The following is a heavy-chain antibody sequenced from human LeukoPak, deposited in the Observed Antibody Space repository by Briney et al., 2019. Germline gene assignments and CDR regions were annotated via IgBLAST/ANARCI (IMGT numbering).Heavy chain of an antibody. Sequence: ASVKVSCKASGYTFTSYGISWVRQAPGQGLEWMGWISAYNGNTNYAQKLQGRVTMTTDTSTSTAYMGLRSLRSDGTAVYYCARDDEATSGNWFDPWGQGTLVTVSS. CDR2: ISAYNGNT. J-gene: IGHJ5*02. V-gene: IGHV1-18*01. CDR3: ARDDEATSGNWFDP. CDR1: GYTFTSYG. D-gene: IGHD2-2*01.